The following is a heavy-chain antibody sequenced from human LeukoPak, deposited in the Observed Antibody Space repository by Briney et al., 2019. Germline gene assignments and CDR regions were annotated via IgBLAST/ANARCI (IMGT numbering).Heavy chain of an antibody. CDR1: GGSISSSSYY. CDR2: IYYSGST. V-gene: IGHV4-39*01. D-gene: IGHD6-19*01. J-gene: IGHJ4*02. Sequence: SETLSLTCTVSGGSISSSSYYWGWIRQPPGKGLEWIGSIYYSGSTYYNPSLKSRVTISVDTSKNQFSLKLSSVTAADTAVYHCARRGLGFRGWYGYWGQGTLVTVSS. CDR3: ARRGLGFRGWYGY.